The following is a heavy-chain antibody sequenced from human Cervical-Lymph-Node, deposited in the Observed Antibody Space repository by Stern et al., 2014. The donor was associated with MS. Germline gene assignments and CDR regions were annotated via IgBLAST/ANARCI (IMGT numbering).Heavy chain of an antibody. J-gene: IGHJ4*02. V-gene: IGHV1-45*02. D-gene: IGHD4-17*01. Sequence: QVQLVQSGAEVKKPGSSVKVSCQASGNTFTNRYLHWVRQAPGQALEWMGWITPFTGKTNYAQNFQDRVTITMDRSMSTAYMDLSSLRSDDTAIYFCAEGGSYGFVYWGQGTLVTVSS. CDR1: GNTFTNRY. CDR2: ITPFTGKT. CDR3: AEGGSYGFVY.